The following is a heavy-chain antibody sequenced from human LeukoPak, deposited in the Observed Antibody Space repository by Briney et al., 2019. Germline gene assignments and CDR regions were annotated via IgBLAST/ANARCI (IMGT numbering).Heavy chain of an antibody. Sequence: ASVKVSCKASGGTFSSYAISWVRQAPGQGLEWMGWISAYNGNTNYAQKLQGRVTMTTDTSTSTAYMELRSLRSDDTAVYYCAWDSSSWYGFDYWGQGTLVTVSS. CDR3: AWDSSSWYGFDY. J-gene: IGHJ4*02. V-gene: IGHV1-18*01. CDR2: ISAYNGNT. D-gene: IGHD6-13*01. CDR1: GGTFSSYA.